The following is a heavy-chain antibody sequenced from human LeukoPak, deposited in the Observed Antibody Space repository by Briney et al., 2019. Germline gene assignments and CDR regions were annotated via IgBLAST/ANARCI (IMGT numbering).Heavy chain of an antibody. V-gene: IGHV4-59*08. CDR2: IYYSGSA. CDR1: GGSISSYY. J-gene: IGHJ4*02. D-gene: IGHD6-19*01. CDR3: ARLPGYSSPHFDY. Sequence: SESLSLTCTVSGGSISSYYWSWIRQPPGKGLEWIGYIYYSGSANSNPSLKSRVTISVDTSKNQFSLKLSSVTAADTAVYYCARLPGYSSPHFDYWGQGTLVTVSS.